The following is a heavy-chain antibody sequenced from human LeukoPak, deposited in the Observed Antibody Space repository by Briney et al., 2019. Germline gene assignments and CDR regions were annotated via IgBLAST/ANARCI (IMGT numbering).Heavy chain of an antibody. CDR2: ISYHGSNK. J-gene: IGHJ1*01. D-gene: IGHD6-19*01. Sequence: GGSLRLSCAASGFTFSSYAMHWVRQAPGMGLEWVAVISYHGSNKYYTDSVKGRFTISRDNSKNTLYLQMNSLRAEDTAVYFCARDSSGWSPEYFQHWGQGTLVTVSS. V-gene: IGHV3-30-3*01. CDR1: GFTFSSYA. CDR3: ARDSSGWSPEYFQH.